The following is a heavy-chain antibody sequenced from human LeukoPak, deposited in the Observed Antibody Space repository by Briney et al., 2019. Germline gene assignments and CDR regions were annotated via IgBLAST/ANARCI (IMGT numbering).Heavy chain of an antibody. CDR3: ARDPVDIVPTNPTITDS. Sequence: GESLKISCKGSGYSFTSYWIGWVRQMPGKGLEWMGIIYPGDSDTRYSPSFQGQVTISADKSISTAYLQWSSLTAEDTAVYYCARDPVDIVPTNPTITDSWGQGTRVTVSS. D-gene: IGHD5-12*01. CDR2: IYPGDSDT. J-gene: IGHJ4*02. CDR1: GYSFTSYW. V-gene: IGHV5-51*01.